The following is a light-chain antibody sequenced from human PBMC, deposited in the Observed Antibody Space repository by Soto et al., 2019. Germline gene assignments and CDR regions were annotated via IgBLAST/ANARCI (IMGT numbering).Light chain of an antibody. CDR1: SSDVGGYNS. V-gene: IGLV2-8*01. J-gene: IGLJ2*01. CDR2: DVS. CDR3: SSYAGNNNLV. Sequence: QSALTQPPSASGSPGQSVTISCTGTSSDVGGYNSVSWYQQHPDKAPKLMISDVSNRPSGVPDRFSGSKSGNTASLTVSGLQAEDEADYYCSSYAGNNNLVFGGGTKLTVL.